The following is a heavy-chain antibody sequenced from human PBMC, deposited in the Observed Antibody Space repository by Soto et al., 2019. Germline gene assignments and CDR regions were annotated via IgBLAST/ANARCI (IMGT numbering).Heavy chain of an antibody. V-gene: IGHV3-33*01. J-gene: IGHJ4*02. CDR2: IWYDGSNK. CDR3: ARDSADASSGGSPSDY. Sequence: QVQLVESGGGVVQPGRSLRLSCAASGFTFSSYGMHWVRQAPGKGLEWVAVIWYDGSNKYYADSVKGRFTISRDNSKNPLYLQMNSLRAEDTAVYYCARDSADASSGGSPSDYWGQGTLVTVSS. D-gene: IGHD6-25*01. CDR1: GFTFSSYG.